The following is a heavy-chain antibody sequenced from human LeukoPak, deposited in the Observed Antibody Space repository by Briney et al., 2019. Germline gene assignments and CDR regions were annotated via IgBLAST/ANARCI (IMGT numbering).Heavy chain of an antibody. CDR3: ARGTCLRYFDWLPSGSRLCFDY. Sequence: SETLSLTCAVYGGSFSGYYWSWIRQPPGKGLEWIGEINHSGSTNYNPSLKSRVTISVDTSKNQFSLKLSSVTAADTAVYYCARGTCLRYFDWLPSGSRLCFDYWGQGTLVTVSS. CDR1: GGSFSGYY. J-gene: IGHJ4*02. D-gene: IGHD3-9*01. V-gene: IGHV4-34*01. CDR2: INHSGST.